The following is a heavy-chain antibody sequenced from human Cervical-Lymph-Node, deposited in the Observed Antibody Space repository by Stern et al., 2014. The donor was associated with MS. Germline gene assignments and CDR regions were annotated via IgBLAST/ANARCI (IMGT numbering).Heavy chain of an antibody. V-gene: IGHV5-51*03. Sequence: EVQLVESGAEVKKPGESLKISCKGSGYSFTSYWIGWVRQMPGKGLEWMGIIYPGDADTRYSPSFQGQVTISAAKSISTPHPPWSSLKAPDPAIYYCARRYSSSWVFDYGGRGTLVTVPS. J-gene: IGHJ4*02. CDR1: GYSFTSYW. CDR3: ARRYSSSWVFDY. CDR2: IYPGDADT. D-gene: IGHD6-13*01.